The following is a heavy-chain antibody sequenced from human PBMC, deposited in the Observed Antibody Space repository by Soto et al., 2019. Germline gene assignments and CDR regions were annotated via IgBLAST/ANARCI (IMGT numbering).Heavy chain of an antibody. CDR2: VSTSGRST. D-gene: IGHD2-15*01. CDR1: GFIFSEST. V-gene: IGHV3-64D*06. CDR3: VKQAHGLDGVAFDY. J-gene: IGHJ4*02. Sequence: PGGSRRLSCSASGFIFSESTIYWVRQVPGKGLEAISAVSTSGRSTYYADSVKDRFTISRDNSKNTLFLQMGSLRPEDTAIYYCVKQAHGLDGVAFDYWGQGTPVTVSS.